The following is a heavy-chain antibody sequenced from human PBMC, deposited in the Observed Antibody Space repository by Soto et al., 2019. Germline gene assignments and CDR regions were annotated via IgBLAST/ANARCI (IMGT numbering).Heavy chain of an antibody. CDR2: INLDGSEK. D-gene: IGHD5-18*01. CDR3: ARDGSTSWYSYDYHGMDV. V-gene: IGHV3-7*05. J-gene: IGHJ6*02. Sequence: EVQLVESGGGLVQPGGSLRLSCAASGFTFRTYWLSWVRQVPGKGLEWVANINLDGSEKNYVDSVKGRFTISRDNARNSLYLQMRSLTAEDTALYYCARDGSTSWYSYDYHGMDVWGQGTTVTVSS. CDR1: GFTFRTYW.